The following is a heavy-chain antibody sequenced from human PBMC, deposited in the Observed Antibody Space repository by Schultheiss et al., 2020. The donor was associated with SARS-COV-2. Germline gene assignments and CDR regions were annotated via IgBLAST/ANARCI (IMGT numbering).Heavy chain of an antibody. V-gene: IGHV3-30*03. CDR2: ISYDGSNK. J-gene: IGHJ2*01. D-gene: IGHD2-21*02. CDR1: GFTFDDYG. Sequence: GGSLRLSFAASGFTFDDYGMSWVRQAPGKGLEWVAFISYDGSNKYYADSVKGRFTISRDNSKNTLYLQMNSLRAEDTAVYYCARDPCGGDCFNNYWYFDLWGRGTLVTVSS. CDR3: ARDPCGGDCFNNYWYFDL.